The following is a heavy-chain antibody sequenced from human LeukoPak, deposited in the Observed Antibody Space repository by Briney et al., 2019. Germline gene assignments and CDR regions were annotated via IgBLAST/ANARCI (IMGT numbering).Heavy chain of an antibody. Sequence: ASVKVSCKASGYTFTGYYMHWVRQAPGQGLEWMGWINPNSGGTNYAQKFQGWVTMTRDTSISTAYMELSRLRSDDTAVYYCARDRGGGLNCVLSYFDYWGQGTLVTVS. CDR2: INPNSGGT. CDR1: GYTFTGYY. J-gene: IGHJ4*02. V-gene: IGHV1-2*04. D-gene: IGHD3-16*01. CDR3: ARDRGGGLNCVLSYFDY.